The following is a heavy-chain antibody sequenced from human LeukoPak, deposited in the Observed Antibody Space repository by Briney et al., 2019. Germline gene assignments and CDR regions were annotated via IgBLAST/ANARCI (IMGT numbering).Heavy chain of an antibody. CDR2: ISTYDGNT. CDR1: GYTFTRYA. Sequence: ASVMVSCKASGYTFTRYAISWVRQAPGQGLEGMGWISTYDGNTNYAQKFQGRVTMTKDTSATTAYIELRSLRSDDTAVYYCARDQSPACSGGSCPRDYWGQGTLVTVSS. D-gene: IGHD2-15*01. V-gene: IGHV1-18*04. CDR3: ARDQSPACSGGSCPRDY. J-gene: IGHJ4*02.